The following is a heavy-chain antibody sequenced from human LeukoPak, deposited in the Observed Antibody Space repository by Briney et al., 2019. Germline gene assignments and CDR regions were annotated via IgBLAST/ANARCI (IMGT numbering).Heavy chain of an antibody. CDR1: GFTFDDYA. Sequence: GGSLRLSCAASGFTFDDYAMHWVRQAPGKGLEWVSGISWNSGNIGYADSVKGRFTISRDNAKNSLYLQMNSLRAEDTALYYCAKDTLPDTAMVDYWGQGTLVTVSS. V-gene: IGHV3-9*01. D-gene: IGHD5-18*01. CDR3: AKDTLPDTAMVDY. J-gene: IGHJ4*02. CDR2: ISWNSGNI.